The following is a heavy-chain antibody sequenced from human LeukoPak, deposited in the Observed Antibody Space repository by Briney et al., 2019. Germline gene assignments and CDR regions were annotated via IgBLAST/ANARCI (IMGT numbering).Heavy chain of an antibody. CDR1: GFTVSSNY. V-gene: IGHV3-48*02. J-gene: IGHJ4*02. Sequence: GGSLRLSCAASGFTVSSNYMSWVRQAPGNGLEWVSYITSSSSTIYYADSVKGRFTISRDNAKNSLYLQMNSLRDEDTAVYYCARDAKTGTIYFDCWGQGTLVTVSS. CDR2: ITSSSSTI. D-gene: IGHD1-1*01. CDR3: ARDAKTGTIYFDC.